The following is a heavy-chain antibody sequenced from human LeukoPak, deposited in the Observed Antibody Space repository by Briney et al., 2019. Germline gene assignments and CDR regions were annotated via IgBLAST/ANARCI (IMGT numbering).Heavy chain of an antibody. D-gene: IGHD3-16*01. Sequence: GGSLRLSCAASGFPLSNYCMHWVRQTPGKGLVWVSRINPDGTTTSYADSVRGRFTISRDNAKSTLYLQMNSLRAEDTAVYYCARGGSPSDSWGQGTLVTVSS. CDR1: GFPLSNYC. J-gene: IGHJ5*02. CDR2: INPDGTTT. V-gene: IGHV3-74*01. CDR3: ARGGSPSDS.